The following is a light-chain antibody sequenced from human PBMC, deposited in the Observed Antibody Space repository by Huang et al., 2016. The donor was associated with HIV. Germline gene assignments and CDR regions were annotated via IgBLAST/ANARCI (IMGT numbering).Light chain of an antibody. V-gene: IGKV3-15*01. Sequence: EIVMTQSPATLSVSPGERATLSCRASQRVSSNLAWYQQKTGQAPKLLIYGASTRATGIPARLSGSGSGTDFTLTISSLQSEDFAVYYCQQYNNWPPVTFGQGTKVEIK. CDR3: QQYNNWPPVT. CDR2: GAS. CDR1: QRVSSN. J-gene: IGKJ1*01.